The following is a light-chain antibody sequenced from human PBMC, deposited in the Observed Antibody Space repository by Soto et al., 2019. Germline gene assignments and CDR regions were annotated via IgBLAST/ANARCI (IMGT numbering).Light chain of an antibody. CDR2: VAS. V-gene: IGKV3-15*01. CDR3: QQYNNWPYT. J-gene: IGKJ2*01. CDR1: QSVSSS. Sequence: EIVMTQSPATLSVSPGERVTLSCRAGQSVSSSLAWYQQKPGQPPRLLIYVASTGAPGIPARFSGSGSGTEFTLTISSLQSEDFAVYYCQQYNNWPYTFGQGTKREIK.